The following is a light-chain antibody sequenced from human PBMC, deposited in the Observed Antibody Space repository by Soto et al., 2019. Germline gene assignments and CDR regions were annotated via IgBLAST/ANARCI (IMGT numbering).Light chain of an antibody. V-gene: IGLV4-69*01. CDR3: QAWDTGIHVV. J-gene: IGLJ2*01. Sequence: QLVLTQSPSASASLGASVKLTCTLSSGHSNYAIAWHQQQPEKGPRYLMKVNNDGSHTKGDGIPDRFSGSSSGAERYLTISSLRSEDEADYFCQAWDTGIHVVFGGGTKVTVL. CDR2: VNNDGSH. CDR1: SGHSNYA.